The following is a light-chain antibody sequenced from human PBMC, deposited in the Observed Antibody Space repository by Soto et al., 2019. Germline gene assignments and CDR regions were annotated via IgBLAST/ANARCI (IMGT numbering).Light chain of an antibody. CDR2: EVI. Sequence: QSALTQPASVSGSPGQSITISCTGSSSDVGTYNLVSWYQHHPGKAPKLMISEVIKRPSGVSNRFSGSKSGNTAYLTISGLQAEDEADYYCCSYAGSSIVVFGGGTKLTVL. J-gene: IGLJ2*01. V-gene: IGLV2-23*02. CDR3: CSYAGSSIVV. CDR1: SSDVGTYNL.